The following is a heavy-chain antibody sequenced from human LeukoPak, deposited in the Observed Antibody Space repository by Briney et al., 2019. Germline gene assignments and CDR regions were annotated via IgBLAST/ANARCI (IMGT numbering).Heavy chain of an antibody. CDR2: IIPIFGTA. CDR3: ARGLRVVGAYDY. CDR1: GGTLSSYA. J-gene: IGHJ4*02. V-gene: IGHV1-69*13. Sequence: GASVKVSCKASGGTLSSYAISWVRQAPGQGLEWMGGIIPIFGTANYAQKFQGRVTITADESTSTAYMELSSLRSEDTAVYYCARGLRVVGAYDYWGQGTLVTVSS. D-gene: IGHD1-26*01.